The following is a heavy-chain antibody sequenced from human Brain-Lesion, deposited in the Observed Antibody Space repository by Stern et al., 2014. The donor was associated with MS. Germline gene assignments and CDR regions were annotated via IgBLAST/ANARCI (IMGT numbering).Heavy chain of an antibody. D-gene: IGHD1-14*01. J-gene: IGHJ4*02. CDR2: ISWNSGTI. V-gene: IGHV3-9*01. CDR1: GFTFDDYA. Sequence: EVQLLESGGDLVQPGRSLRLSCAAFGFTFDDYAMHWVRQGPGKGLEGVAGISWNSGTIGYADSVKGRFTTSRDNAYSSLYLQMNSLRPEDTALYYCARDITGSSAYFAYWGQGTLVTVSS. CDR3: ARDITGSSAYFAY.